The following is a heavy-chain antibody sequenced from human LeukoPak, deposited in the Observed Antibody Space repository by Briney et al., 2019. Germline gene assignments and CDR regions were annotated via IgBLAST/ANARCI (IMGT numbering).Heavy chain of an antibody. V-gene: IGHV3-7*01. CDR1: GFTFSSYW. CDR2: IKTDGSQI. CDR3: ARDVSRVATRYFDY. J-gene: IGHJ4*02. D-gene: IGHD5-24*01. Sequence: SGGSLRLSCVASGFTFSSYWMTWVRQAPGKGLEWVANIKTDGSQIYYVDSVKGRFTISRDNAKNSLYLQMNSLRAEDTAVYYCARDVSRVATRYFDYWGQGTLVTVSS.